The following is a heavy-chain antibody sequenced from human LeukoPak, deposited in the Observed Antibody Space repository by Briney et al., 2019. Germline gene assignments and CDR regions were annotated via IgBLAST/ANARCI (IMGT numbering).Heavy chain of an antibody. CDR2: TYYRSKWYN. CDR3: ERGLRAVAGTSYWFDP. V-gene: IGHV6-1*01. D-gene: IGHD6-19*01. J-gene: IGHJ5*02. Sequence: SQTLSLTCAISGDSVSRNSAAWNWIRQSPSRGLEWLGRTYYRSKWYNDYAVSVKSRITINPDTSKNQFSLQLNSVTPENTAVYSCERGLRAVAGTSYWFDPWGQGNLVTVSS. CDR1: GDSVSRNSAA.